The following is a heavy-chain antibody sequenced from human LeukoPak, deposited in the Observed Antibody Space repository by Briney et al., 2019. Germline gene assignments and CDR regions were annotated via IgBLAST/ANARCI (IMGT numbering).Heavy chain of an antibody. J-gene: IGHJ4*02. V-gene: IGHV4-38-2*01. CDR3: ARNSSGWFFDY. D-gene: IGHD6-19*01. Sequence: SETLSLTCDVSGDSISSGYYWGWIRQPPGKGLEWIGSIYHSGSTTYNPSLKSRVTISADTSKNQFSLKVGSVTAADTAVYYCARNSSGWFFDYWGQGTLVTVSS. CDR2: IYHSGST. CDR1: GDSISSGYY.